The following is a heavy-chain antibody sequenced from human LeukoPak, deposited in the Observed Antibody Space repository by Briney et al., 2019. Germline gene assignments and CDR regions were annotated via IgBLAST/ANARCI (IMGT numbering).Heavy chain of an antibody. CDR1: GYTFTDYY. CDR3: ARQVGGSDY. V-gene: IGHV1-2*06. Sequence: ASVKVSCKASGYTFTDYYMHWVRQAPGQGLEWMGRINPNSGGTNYAQKFQDRVTMTRDTSISTAHMELSRLTSDDTAVYYCARQVGGSDYWGQGTLVTVSS. D-gene: IGHD2-15*01. J-gene: IGHJ4*02. CDR2: INPNSGGT.